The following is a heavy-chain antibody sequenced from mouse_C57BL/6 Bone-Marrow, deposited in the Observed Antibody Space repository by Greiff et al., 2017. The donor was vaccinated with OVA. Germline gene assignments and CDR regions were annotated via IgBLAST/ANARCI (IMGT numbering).Heavy chain of an antibody. CDR3: ARTGLLRPFYY. CDR2: IYTRSGNT. V-gene: IGHV1-81*01. D-gene: IGHD1-1*01. CDR1: GYTFTSYG. Sequence: QVQLQQSGAELARPGASVKLSCKASGYTFTSYGISWVKQRTGQGLEWIGEIYTRSGNTYYNEKFKGKATLTADKSSGTAYMELRSLAYEDSAVYVCARTGLLRPFYYWGQGTLVTVSA. J-gene: IGHJ3*01.